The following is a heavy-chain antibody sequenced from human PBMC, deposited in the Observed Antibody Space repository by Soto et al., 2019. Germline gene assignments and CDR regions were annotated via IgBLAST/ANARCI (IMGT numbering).Heavy chain of an antibody. CDR2: IVVGSGNT. D-gene: IGHD4-4*01. J-gene: IGHJ6*02. CDR1: GFTFTSSA. Sequence: VKVSCKASGFTFTSSAVQWVRQARGQRLEWIGWIVVGSGNTNYAQKFQERVTNTRDMSTSTAYMELSSLRSEDTAVYYCAAFSNYSDYYYYYGMDVWGQGTTVTSP. V-gene: IGHV1-58*01. CDR3: AAFSNYSDYYYYYGMDV.